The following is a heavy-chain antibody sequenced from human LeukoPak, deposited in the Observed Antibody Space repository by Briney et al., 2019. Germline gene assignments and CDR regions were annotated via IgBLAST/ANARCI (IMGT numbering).Heavy chain of an antibody. D-gene: IGHD4-17*01. J-gene: IGHJ4*02. CDR2: ISAYNGNS. CDR3: ASALYGDYLAVVHY. V-gene: IGHV1-18*04. Sequence: ASVKVSCKASGYTFTSYGISWVRQAPGQGLEWMGWISAYNGNSNYAQKLQGRVTMTTDTSTSTAYMELRSVRSDDTAVYYRASALYGDYLAVVHYWGQGTLVTVSS. CDR1: GYTFTSYG.